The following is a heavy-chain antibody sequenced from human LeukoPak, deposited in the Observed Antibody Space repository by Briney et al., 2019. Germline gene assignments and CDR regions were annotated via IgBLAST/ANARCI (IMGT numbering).Heavy chain of an antibody. V-gene: IGHV3-11*01. D-gene: IGHD3-3*01. CDR1: GFTSSDYY. CDR2: IISSGSTI. J-gene: IGHJ5*02. Sequence: GGSLRLSFAASGFTSSDYYMSWIRQAPGKGLEWVSYIISSGSTIYYADSVKGRFTISRDNAKNSLYLQMNSLRAEDTAVYYCARDFQTTYYDFWSGYLNWFDPWGQGTLVTVSS. CDR3: ARDFQTTYYDFWSGYLNWFDP.